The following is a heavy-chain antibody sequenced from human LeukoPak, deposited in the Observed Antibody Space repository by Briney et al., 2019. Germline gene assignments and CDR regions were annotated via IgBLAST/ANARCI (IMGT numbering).Heavy chain of an antibody. V-gene: IGHV3-48*04. CDR2: ISSSGSTI. J-gene: IGHJ6*04. D-gene: IGHD3-10*02. CDR1: GFTFSRQS. CDR3: AELGITMIGGV. Sequence: GGSLRLSCAASGFTFSRQSMNWVRLAPGKGLEWVSYISSSGSTIYYADSVKGRFTISRDNAKNSLYLQMNSLRAEDTAVYYCAELGITMIGGVWGKGTTVTISS.